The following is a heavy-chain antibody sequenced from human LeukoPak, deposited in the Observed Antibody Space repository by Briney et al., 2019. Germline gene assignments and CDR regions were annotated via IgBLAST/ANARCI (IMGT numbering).Heavy chain of an antibody. Sequence: GGSLRLSCAASGFTFSSWAMSWVRQAPGKGLEWVSAFSGNGGATYYADSVKARFTISRDNSKNILYLQMNSLRAEDTAVYYCATLITMIHWGQGTLVTVSS. V-gene: IGHV3-23*01. CDR1: GFTFSSWA. D-gene: IGHD3-22*01. CDR3: ATLITMIH. J-gene: IGHJ4*02. CDR2: FSGNGGAT.